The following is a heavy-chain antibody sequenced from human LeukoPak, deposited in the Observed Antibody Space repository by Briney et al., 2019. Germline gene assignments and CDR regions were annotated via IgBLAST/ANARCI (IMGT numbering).Heavy chain of an antibody. CDR3: AKIAAAFDY. J-gene: IGHJ4*02. CDR1: GFTFSSYG. Sequence: GGSPRLSCAASGFTFSSYGMHWVRQAPGKGLEWVAVISYDGSNKYYADSVKGRFTISRDNSKNTLYLQMNSLRAEDTAVYYCAKIAAAFDYWGQGTLVTVSS. V-gene: IGHV3-30*18. CDR2: ISYDGSNK. D-gene: IGHD6-13*01.